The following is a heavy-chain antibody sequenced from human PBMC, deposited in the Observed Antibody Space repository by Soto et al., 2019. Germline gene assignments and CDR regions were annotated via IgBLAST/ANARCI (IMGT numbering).Heavy chain of an antibody. D-gene: IGHD3-10*01. CDR3: ARRRYYGSGSPTPLPHYYYYYGMDV. CDR1: GYSFTSYW. CDR2: IDPRDSYT. V-gene: IGHV5-10-1*01. Sequence: PGESLKISCKGSGYSFTSYWISWVRQMPGKGLEWMGRIDPRDSYTNYSPSFQGHVTISADKSISTAYLQWSSLKASDTAMYYCARRRYYGSGSPTPLPHYYYYYGMDVWGQGTTVTVSS. J-gene: IGHJ6*02.